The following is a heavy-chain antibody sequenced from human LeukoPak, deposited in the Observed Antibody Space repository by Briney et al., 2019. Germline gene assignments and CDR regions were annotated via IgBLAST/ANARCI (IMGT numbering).Heavy chain of an antibody. CDR2: IRYDGSNK. D-gene: IGHD4-17*01. J-gene: IGHJ4*02. CDR3: AKDPPLDYGDYYFDY. V-gene: IGHV3-30*02. CDR1: GFTFSSYA. Sequence: GGSLRLSCAASGFTFSSYAMSWVRQAPGKGLEWVAFIRYDGSNKYYADSVKGRFTISRDNSKNTLYLQMNSLRAEDTAVYYCAKDPPLDYGDYYFDYWGQGTLVTVSS.